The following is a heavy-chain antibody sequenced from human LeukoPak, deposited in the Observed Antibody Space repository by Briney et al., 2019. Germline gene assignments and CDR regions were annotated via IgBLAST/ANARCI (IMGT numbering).Heavy chain of an antibody. J-gene: IGHJ4*02. CDR3: ARAGRGLAPLDY. CDR2: ISSSGGST. D-gene: IGHD3-10*01. CDR1: GFTFSNNA. V-gene: IGHV3-23*01. Sequence: GGSLRLSCGASGFTFSNNAMSWVRQAPGKGLEWVSTISSSGGSTYYADSVKGRFTISRDNSKNTLYLQMNSLRAEDTAVYYCARAGRGLAPLDYWGQGTLVTVSS.